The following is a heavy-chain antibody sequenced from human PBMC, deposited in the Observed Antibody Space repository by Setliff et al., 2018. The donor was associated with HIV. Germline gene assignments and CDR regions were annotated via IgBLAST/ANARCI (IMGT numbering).Heavy chain of an antibody. D-gene: IGHD2-15*01. Sequence: GGSLRLSCAASGFSFSTYGVHWVRQAPGKGLEWVAVIWYDGSNTYYADSVKGRFTISRDDSNNTLYLDMNGLTAEDGAVYYCAKEGRGYCSGDGCHSGPVWGQGTLVTVSS. V-gene: IGHV3-33*06. J-gene: IGHJ4*02. CDR1: GFSFSTYG. CDR2: IWYDGSNT. CDR3: AKEGRGYCSGDGCHSGPV.